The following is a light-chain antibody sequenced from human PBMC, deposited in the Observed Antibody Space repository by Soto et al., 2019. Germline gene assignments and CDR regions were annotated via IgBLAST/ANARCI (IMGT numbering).Light chain of an antibody. J-gene: IGLJ1*01. CDR1: SSDVGGYNS. CDR3: CSYVGSYSYV. Sequence: ALAQPRSVSGSPGQSVTVSCIGTSSDVGGYNSVSWYQEHPGKAPKLMIYDVIKRPSGVPDRFSGSKSGNTASLTISGLLAEDEADYYCCSYVGSYSYVFGTGTKVTVL. CDR2: DVI. V-gene: IGLV2-11*01.